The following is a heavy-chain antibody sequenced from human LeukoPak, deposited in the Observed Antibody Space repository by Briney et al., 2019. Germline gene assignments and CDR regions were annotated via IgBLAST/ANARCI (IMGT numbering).Heavy chain of an antibody. CDR3: ARGISNVLDCSSTSCYSSWFDP. Sequence: PSETLSLTCADYGGSFSGYYWSWIRQPPGKGLEWIGEINHSGSTNYNPSLKSRVTISVDTSKNQFSLKLSSVTAADTAVYYCARGISNVLDCSSTSCYSSWFDPWGQGTLVTVSS. CDR2: INHSGST. D-gene: IGHD2-2*02. V-gene: IGHV4-34*01. CDR1: GGSFSGYY. J-gene: IGHJ5*02.